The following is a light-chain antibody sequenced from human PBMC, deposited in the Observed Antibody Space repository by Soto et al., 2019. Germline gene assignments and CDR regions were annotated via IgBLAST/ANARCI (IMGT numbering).Light chain of an antibody. CDR1: QSISSW. J-gene: IGKJ1*01. V-gene: IGKV1-5*03. CDR2: KAS. CDR3: QQYNSYPWT. Sequence: DIPMTQSPSTLSASVGDRVTITCRASQSISSWLAWYQQKPGKAPKLLIYKASSLKSGVPSRFSGSESGTEFTLTISSLQPDDFATYYCQQYNSYPWTFGQGTKVEIK.